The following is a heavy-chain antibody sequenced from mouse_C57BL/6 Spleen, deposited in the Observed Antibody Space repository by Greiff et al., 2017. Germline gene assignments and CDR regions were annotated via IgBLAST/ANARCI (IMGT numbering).Heavy chain of an antibody. D-gene: IGHD1-1*01. CDR3: TFITTVVAPFAY. V-gene: IGHV14-4*01. CDR2: IDPENGDT. J-gene: IGHJ3*01. Sequence: VQLQQSGAELVRPGASVTLSCTASGFNIKDDYMHWVKQRPEQGLEWIGWIDPENGDTEYASKFQGKATITADTSSNTAYLQLSSLTSEDTAVYYCTFITTVVAPFAYWGQGTLVTVSA. CDR1: GFNIKDDY.